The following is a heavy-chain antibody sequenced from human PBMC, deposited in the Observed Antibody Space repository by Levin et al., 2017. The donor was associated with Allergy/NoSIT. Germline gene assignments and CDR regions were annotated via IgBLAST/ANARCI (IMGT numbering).Heavy chain of an antibody. Sequence: GGSLRLSCAASGFTFSGFGMHWVRQAPGKGLEWVAVISYDGSNKYYADSVKGRFTISRDNSKNTLYLQMNSLRAEDTAVYYCAKDYPPFLCFGQDAFDIWGQGTMVTVSS. D-gene: IGHD3-10*01. CDR3: AKDYPPFLCFGQDAFDI. CDR1: GFTFSGFG. V-gene: IGHV3-30*18. CDR2: ISYDGSNK. J-gene: IGHJ3*02.